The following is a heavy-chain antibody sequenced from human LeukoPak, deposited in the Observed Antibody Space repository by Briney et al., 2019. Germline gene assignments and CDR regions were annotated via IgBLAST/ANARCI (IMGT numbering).Heavy chain of an antibody. CDR1: GYTFTDYF. D-gene: IGHD7-27*01. CDR2: MNGNSGVT. V-gene: IGHV1-2*06. J-gene: IGHJ4*02. CDR3: ARDLSSTSNWEFDY. Sequence: ASVKVSCKASGYTFTDYFIHWVRQAPGQGSEWMGRMNGNSGVTMYAQTLQDRVTMTRDTSISTAYMELSRLTSDDTAVYYCARDLSSTSNWEFDYWGQGTLVTVSS.